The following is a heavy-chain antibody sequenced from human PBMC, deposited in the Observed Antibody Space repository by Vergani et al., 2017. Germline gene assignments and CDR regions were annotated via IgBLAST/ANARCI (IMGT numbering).Heavy chain of an antibody. Sequence: VQLVESGGGVVQPGRSLRLSCAASGFTFSSYAMHWVRQAPGKGLEWVAVISYDGSNKYYADSVKGRFTISRDNSKNPLYLQMNSLRAEDTAVYYCARDPEDCSGGSCYQYYFDYWGQGTLVTVSS. CDR3: ARDPEDCSGGSCYQYYFDY. CDR1: GFTFSSYA. CDR2: ISYDGSNK. D-gene: IGHD2-15*01. J-gene: IGHJ4*02. V-gene: IGHV3-30*01.